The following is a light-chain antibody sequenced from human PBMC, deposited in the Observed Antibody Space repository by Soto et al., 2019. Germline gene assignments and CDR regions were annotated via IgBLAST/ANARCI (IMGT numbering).Light chain of an antibody. Sequence: DIQMTQSPSSLSASVGDRVIITCQASQDISNYLNWYQQKPGKAPKLLIYDASNLETGVPSRFSGSGSGTDFTFTISSLQPEDIATHYCQQYDKLYTFGQGTKLEIK. CDR3: QQYDKLYT. CDR2: DAS. V-gene: IGKV1-33*01. J-gene: IGKJ2*01. CDR1: QDISNY.